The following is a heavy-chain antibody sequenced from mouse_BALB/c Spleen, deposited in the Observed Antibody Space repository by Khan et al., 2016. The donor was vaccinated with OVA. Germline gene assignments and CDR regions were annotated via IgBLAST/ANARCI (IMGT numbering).Heavy chain of an antibody. D-gene: IGHD1-1*01. V-gene: IGHV1-9*01. J-gene: IGHJ4*01. CDR2: ILPGSGST. Sequence: QVQLQQSGAELMKPGASVKISCKATGYTFSSYWIEWVKQRPGHGLEWIGEILPGSGSTNYNEKFKGKATFTADASSNTAHMQLRSLTSEDSAVYYCARKAIYFYGSNYDCAMDYWGQGTSVTVSS. CDR3: ARKAIYFYGSNYDCAMDY. CDR1: GYTFSSYW.